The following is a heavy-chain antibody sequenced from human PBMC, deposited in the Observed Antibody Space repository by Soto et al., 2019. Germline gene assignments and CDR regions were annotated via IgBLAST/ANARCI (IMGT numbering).Heavy chain of an antibody. CDR3: ARDRWEFQLFYYGLDV. V-gene: IGHV3-33*01. CDR2: IWYDGSND. J-gene: IGHJ6*02. Sequence: PGGSLRLSCAASGFTFSNYGMHGVRQAPGKGLEWVAIIWYDGSNDYYVDPVKGRFTISRDNSKNTLSLQMNSLRAEDTAVYYCARDRWEFQLFYYGLDVWGQGTTVTVSS. CDR1: GFTFSNYG. D-gene: IGHD1-26*01.